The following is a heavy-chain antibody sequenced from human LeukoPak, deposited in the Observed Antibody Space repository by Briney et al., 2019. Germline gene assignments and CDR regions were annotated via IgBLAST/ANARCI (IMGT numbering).Heavy chain of an antibody. J-gene: IGHJ4*02. CDR2: IFTSGST. CDR1: GGSISSGSYY. V-gene: IGHV4-61*02. Sequence: SETLSLTCTVSGGSISSGSYYWSWIRQPAGKGLEYIGRIFTSGSTNYNPSLKSRVSISRDTSKNQFSLNLSSVTAADTAVYYCARDLYSGYDWVYWGQGTLVTVSS. D-gene: IGHD5-12*01. CDR3: ARDLYSGYDWVY.